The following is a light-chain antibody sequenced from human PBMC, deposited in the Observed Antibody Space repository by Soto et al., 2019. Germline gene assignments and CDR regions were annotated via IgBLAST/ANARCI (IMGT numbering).Light chain of an antibody. V-gene: IGLV2-14*01. J-gene: IGLJ1*01. CDR2: AVS. CDR1: SSDVGLYDY. CDR3: SSYTSDSSYV. Sequence: QSVLTQPASVSGSPGQSITISCTGTSSDVGLYDYVSWYQQHPGKAPQLMIYAVSNRPSGVSNRFSASKSGNTASLFISGLQAEDEADYYCSSYTSDSSYVFXSGTKVTV.